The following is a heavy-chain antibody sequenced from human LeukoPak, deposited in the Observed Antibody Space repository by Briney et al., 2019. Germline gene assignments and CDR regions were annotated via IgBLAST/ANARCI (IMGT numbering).Heavy chain of an antibody. D-gene: IGHD5-18*01. V-gene: IGHV4-59*08. CDR2: IYYSGSI. CDR3: ARSPPGYSYGRSSYFDY. J-gene: IGHJ4*02. Sequence: SETLSLTCTVSGGSISSYYWSWIRQPPGKGLEWIGYIYYSGSINYNPSLKSRVTISVDTSKNQFSLKLSSVTAADTAVYYCARSPPGYSYGRSSYFDYWGQGTLVTVSS. CDR1: GGSISSYY.